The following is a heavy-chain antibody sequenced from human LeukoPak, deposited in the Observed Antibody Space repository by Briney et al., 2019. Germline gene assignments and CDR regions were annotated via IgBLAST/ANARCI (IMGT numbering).Heavy chain of an antibody. CDR3: ARDSVSRAAATWSRFDY. Sequence: GGSLRLSCAASGFIFSSYWMRWVRQAPGKGLVWVSRINGDGSITTYADSVKGRFTISRDNAKNTLYLQMNSLRAEDTAVYYCARDSVSRAAATWSRFDYWGQGTLVTVSS. CDR1: GFIFSSYW. CDR2: INGDGSIT. V-gene: IGHV3-74*01. J-gene: IGHJ4*02. D-gene: IGHD6-13*01.